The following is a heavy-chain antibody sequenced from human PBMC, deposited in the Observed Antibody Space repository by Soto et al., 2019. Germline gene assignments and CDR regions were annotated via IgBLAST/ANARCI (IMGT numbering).Heavy chain of an antibody. J-gene: IGHJ1*01. V-gene: IGHV3-7*01. CDR3: WAPPTGNVYFNH. CDR2: INPDGSAK. CDR1: GFTFSSYW. D-gene: IGHD2-8*02. Sequence: EVQLVESGGGLVQPGGSLRLSCAASGFTFSSYWMTWLRQAPGKGLEWVANINPDGSAKYYVDSVKGRFTISRDNAKNPLYLQMNSLRVEDTAVYYCWAPPTGNVYFNHWGQGALVTVSS.